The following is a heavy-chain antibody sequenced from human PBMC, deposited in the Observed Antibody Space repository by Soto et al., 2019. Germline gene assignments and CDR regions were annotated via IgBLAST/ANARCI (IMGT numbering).Heavy chain of an antibody. CDR3: AKWDGADCSSTSCYLNYFDY. J-gene: IGHJ4*02. CDR1: GFTFSSYA. CDR2: ISGSGGST. D-gene: IGHD2-2*01. Sequence: PGGSLRLSCAASGFTFSSYAMSWVRQAPGKGLEWVSAISGSGGSTYYADSVKGRFTISRDNSKNTLYLQMNSQRAEDTAVYYCAKWDGADCSSTSCYLNYFDYWGQGTLVTVSS. V-gene: IGHV3-23*01.